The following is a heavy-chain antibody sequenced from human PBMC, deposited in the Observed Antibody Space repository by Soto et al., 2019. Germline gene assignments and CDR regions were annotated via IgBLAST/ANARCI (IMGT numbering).Heavy chain of an antibody. V-gene: IGHV3-66*04. CDR2: IYSGGSA. D-gene: IGHD5-18*01. J-gene: IGHJ4*02. CDR1: GFTVSSNY. CDR3: AKHGYRYGGGYVDY. Sequence: EVQLVESGGGLVQPGGSLRLSCAASGFTVSSNYMSWVRQAPGKGLEWVSVIYSGGSAYYADSVKGRFTISRDNSKNTLYLQMNSLRAEDTAVYYCAKHGYRYGGGYVDYWGQGTLVTVSS.